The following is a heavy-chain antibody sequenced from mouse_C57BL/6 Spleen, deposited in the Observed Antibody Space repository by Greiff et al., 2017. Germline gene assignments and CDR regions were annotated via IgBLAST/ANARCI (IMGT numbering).Heavy chain of an antibody. J-gene: IGHJ3*01. Sequence: VQLQQSGPELVKPGASVKISCKASGYSFTGYYMNWVKQSPEKSLEWIGEINPSTGGTTYNQKFKAKATLTVDKSSSTGYMQLKSLTSEDSAVYYCARSGDAPFAYWGQGTLVTVAA. CDR1: GYSFTGYY. V-gene: IGHV1-42*01. CDR3: ARSGDAPFAY. D-gene: IGHD2-13*01. CDR2: INPSTGGT.